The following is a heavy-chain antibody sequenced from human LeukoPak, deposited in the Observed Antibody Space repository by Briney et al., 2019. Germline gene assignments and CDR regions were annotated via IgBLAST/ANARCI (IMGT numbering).Heavy chain of an antibody. CDR1: GFSFSTYA. D-gene: IGHD6-19*01. CDR3: AKDHQDPVAGTTDFDY. Sequence: PGGSLRLSCAASGFSFSTYAMAWVRQAPGKGLEWVSALNGRGINTYYADSVKGRFTISRDNSKNTLYLQMNSLRAEDTAVYYCAKDHQDPVAGTTDFDYWGQGTLVTVSS. J-gene: IGHJ4*02. V-gene: IGHV3-23*01. CDR2: LNGRGINT.